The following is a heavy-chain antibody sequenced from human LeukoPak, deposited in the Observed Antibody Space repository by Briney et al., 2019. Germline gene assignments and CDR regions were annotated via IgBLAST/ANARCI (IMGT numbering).Heavy chain of an antibody. D-gene: IGHD4-17*01. CDR3: ATDLLGGDYVGFDY. CDR2: INPSGGST. V-gene: IGHV1-46*01. Sequence: GASVKVSCKASGYSLTTYYMHWVRQAPGQGLEWMAIINPSGGSTNYAQKFQGRVTMTEDTSTDTAYMELSSLRSEDTAVYYCATDLLGGDYVGFDYWGQGTLVTVSS. CDR1: GYSLTTYY. J-gene: IGHJ4*02.